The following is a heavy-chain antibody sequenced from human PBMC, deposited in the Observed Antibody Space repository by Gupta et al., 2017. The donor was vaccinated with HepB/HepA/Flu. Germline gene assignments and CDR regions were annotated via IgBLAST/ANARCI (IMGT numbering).Heavy chain of an antibody. CDR2: IKRDGSEQ. V-gene: IGHV3-7*01. D-gene: IGHD3-9*01. Sequence: EVQLVESGGGLVQPGGSLRLSSAASGFPFSTYWMAWVRQAPGKGLEWVANIKRDGSEQYYVDSVKGRFTISRDNAKNSLFLQMDSLRAEDTAVYYCARDPDETSYGAFDIWGQGTMVTVSS. CDR3: ARDPDETSYGAFDI. CDR1: GFPFSTYW. J-gene: IGHJ3*02.